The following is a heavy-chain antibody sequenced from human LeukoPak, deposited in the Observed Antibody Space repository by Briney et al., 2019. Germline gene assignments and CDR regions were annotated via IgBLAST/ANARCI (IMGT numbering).Heavy chain of an antibody. CDR3: ARVAKHFRGGLSFYYMDV. D-gene: IGHD3-10*01. CDR2: IYYSGST. CDR1: GGSLTNYY. Sequence: SETLSLTCTVSGGSLTNYYWSWIRQPPGKGLDWIGHIYYSGSTNYNPSLKSRVTISLDTSKNQFSLKVISVAAADTAVYYCARVAKHFRGGLSFYYMDVWGKGTTVTISS. J-gene: IGHJ6*03. V-gene: IGHV4-59*01.